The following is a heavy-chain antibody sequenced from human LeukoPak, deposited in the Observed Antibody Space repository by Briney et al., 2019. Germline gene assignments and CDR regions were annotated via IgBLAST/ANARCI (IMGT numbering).Heavy chain of an antibody. Sequence: GGSLRLSCAASGFTLSGYAMSWVRQAPGTGLEWVSVIYSGGSTYYADSVKGRFTISRDNSKNTLYPQMNSLRAEDTAVYHCARVDSRTAQFDYWGQGTLVTVSS. CDR3: ARVDSRTAQFDY. J-gene: IGHJ4*02. CDR2: IYSGGST. V-gene: IGHV3-66*01. D-gene: IGHD6-13*01. CDR1: GFTLSGYA.